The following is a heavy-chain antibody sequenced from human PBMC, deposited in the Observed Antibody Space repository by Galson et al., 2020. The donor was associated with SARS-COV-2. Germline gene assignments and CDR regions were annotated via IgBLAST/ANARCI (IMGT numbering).Heavy chain of an antibody. J-gene: IGHJ4*02. D-gene: IGHD3-10*01. CDR1: GGSISGGAYY. Sequence: SETLSLTCTVSGGSISGGAYYWSWIRQPPGKGLEWIGYISNSGTTNYNPSLKSRLTISVDTSKNQFSLNLSSVTAADTAVYYCVRGAGTITLVGGFSLGFDSWGQGTLVTVSS. CDR2: ISNSGTT. CDR3: VRGAGTITLVGGFSLGFDS. V-gene: IGHV4-31*03.